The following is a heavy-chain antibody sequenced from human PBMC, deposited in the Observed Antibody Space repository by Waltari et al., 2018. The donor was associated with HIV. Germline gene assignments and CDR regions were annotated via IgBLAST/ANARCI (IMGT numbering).Heavy chain of an antibody. Sequence: QVQLVESGGGVVQPGKSLRLSCAASGFTFSSYAMHWVRQAPGKGLEWVAVIWHDANNKYYADSVQGRFTISRDNSKNTLYLQMNSLRAEDTALYYCARDSPAFSRGTEELDYWGQGTLVTVPS. J-gene: IGHJ4*02. D-gene: IGHD2-2*01. CDR3: ARDSPAFSRGTEELDY. CDR1: GFTFSSYA. V-gene: IGHV3-33*01. CDR2: IWHDANNK.